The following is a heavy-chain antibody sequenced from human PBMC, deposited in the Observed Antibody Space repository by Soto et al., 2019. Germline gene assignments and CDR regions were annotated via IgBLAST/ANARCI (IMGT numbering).Heavy chain of an antibody. CDR3: AKDFRYGSGSYYS. J-gene: IGHJ4*02. V-gene: IGHV3-23*01. CDR1: GFTFSSYA. CDR2: ISGSGGST. D-gene: IGHD3-10*01. Sequence: EVQLLESGGGLVQPGGSLRLSCAASGFTFSSYAMSWVRQAPGKGLEWVSAISGSGGSTYYADSVKGRFTISRDNSKNKLYLQMISLRAEDTAVYYCAKDFRYGSGSYYSWGQGTLVTVSS.